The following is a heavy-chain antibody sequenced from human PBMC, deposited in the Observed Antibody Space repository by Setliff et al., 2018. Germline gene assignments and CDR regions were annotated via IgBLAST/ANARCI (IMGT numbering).Heavy chain of an antibody. CDR3: ARGPPGIAAAGTKIYYYYYMDV. D-gene: IGHD6-13*01. Sequence: GASVKVSCKASGYPFIGYFMHWVRQAPGQGPEWMGWINPDSGATNYAQKFQGRVTMTRDTSISTAYMELSRLRSDDTAVYYCARGPPGIAAAGTKIYYYYYMDVWGKGTTVTVSS. CDR2: INPDSGAT. J-gene: IGHJ6*03. CDR1: GYPFIGYF. V-gene: IGHV1-2*02.